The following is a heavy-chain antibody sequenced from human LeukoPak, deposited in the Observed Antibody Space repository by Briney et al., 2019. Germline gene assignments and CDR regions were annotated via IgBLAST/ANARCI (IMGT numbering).Heavy chain of an antibody. V-gene: IGHV4-59*08. CDR2: IYYSGST. CDR1: GGSISSYY. Sequence: TSETLSLTCTVSGGSISSYYWSWIRQPPGKGLEWIGYIYYSGSTNYNPSLKSRVTISVDTSKNQFSLKLSSVTAADTAVYYCARLYAGTRPPDYWGQGTLVTVSS. CDR3: ARLYAGTRPPDY. J-gene: IGHJ4*02. D-gene: IGHD3-10*01.